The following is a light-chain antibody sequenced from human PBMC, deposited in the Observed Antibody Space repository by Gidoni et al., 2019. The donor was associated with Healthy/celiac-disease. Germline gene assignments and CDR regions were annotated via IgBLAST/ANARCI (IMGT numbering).Light chain of an antibody. CDR1: KLGDKN. Sequence: SYELTQPPSVCVPPGQTASIPCSGEKLGDKNACWYQQKPGQSPVLVIYQDSKRPPRLPERFSGSNSGNTATLTLTGTQAMDAADYSRQAWASSTVLFGGVTTLTVL. CDR3: QAWASSTVL. CDR2: QDS. V-gene: IGLV3-1*01. J-gene: IGLJ2*01.